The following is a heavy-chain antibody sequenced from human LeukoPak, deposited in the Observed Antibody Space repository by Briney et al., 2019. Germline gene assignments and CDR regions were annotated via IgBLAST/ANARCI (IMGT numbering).Heavy chain of an antibody. CDR3: ARNRRDGYNLYYFDY. CDR2: IYYSGST. D-gene: IGHD5-24*01. V-gene: IGHV4-61*01. CDR1: GGSVSSGSYY. J-gene: IGHJ4*02. Sequence: PSETLSLTCTVSGGSVSSGSYYWSWIRQPPGKGLEWIGYIYYSGSTNYNPSLKSRVTISVDTSKNQFSLKLSSVTAADTAVYYCARNRRDGYNLYYFDYWGQGTLVTVSS.